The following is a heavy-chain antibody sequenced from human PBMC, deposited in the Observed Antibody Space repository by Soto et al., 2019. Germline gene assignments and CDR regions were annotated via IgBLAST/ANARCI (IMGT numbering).Heavy chain of an antibody. V-gene: IGHV6-1*01. CDR3: ARWDHDYGYPDV. CDR1: GDSVSSNRGA. Sequence: PSQTLSLTCDISGDSVSSNRGAWTWIRQSPSRGLEWLGRTYYRSKWYNEYGLSVKSRITINADTCKNQFSLQLNSVTPEDAAVYYCARWDHDYGYPDVWGLGTTVTVSS. CDR2: TYYRSKWYN. D-gene: IGHD4-17*01. J-gene: IGHJ6*02.